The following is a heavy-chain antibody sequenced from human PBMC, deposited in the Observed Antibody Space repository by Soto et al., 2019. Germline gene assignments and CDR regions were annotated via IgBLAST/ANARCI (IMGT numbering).Heavy chain of an antibody. CDR3: ASVRMTQYLPDY. D-gene: IGHD2-15*01. CDR1: GGSISSGGYS. Sequence: PSETLSLTCAVSGGSISSGGYSWSWIRQPPGKGLEWIGYIYHSGSTYYNPSLKSRVTISVDRSKNQFSLKLSSVTAADTAVYYWASVRMTQYLPDYWGQGTLVTVSS. J-gene: IGHJ4*02. CDR2: IYHSGST. V-gene: IGHV4-30-2*01.